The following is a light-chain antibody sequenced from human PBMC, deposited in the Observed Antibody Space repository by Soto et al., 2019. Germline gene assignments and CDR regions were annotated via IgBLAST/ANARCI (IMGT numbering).Light chain of an antibody. J-gene: IGLJ2*01. CDR1: SSDVGGYNY. CDR2: EVS. V-gene: IGLV2-8*01. Sequence: QSVLTQPPSASGSPGQSVTISCTGTSSDVGGYNYVSWYQQHPGKAPKFMIYEVSKRPSGVPDRFSGSKSGNTASLTVSGPQAEDEADYYCSSYAGRNNFVVFGGGTKLTVL. CDR3: SSYAGRNNFVV.